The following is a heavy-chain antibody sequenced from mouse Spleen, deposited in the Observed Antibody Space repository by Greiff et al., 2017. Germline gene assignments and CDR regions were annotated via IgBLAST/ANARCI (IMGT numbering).Heavy chain of an antibody. CDR2: ISDGGSYT. V-gene: IGHV5-4*01. D-gene: IGHD1-1*01. CDR3: ARSPLTTVVAHYFDY. Sequence: EVQRVESGGGLVKPGGSLKLSCAASGFTFSSYAMSWVRQTPEKRLEWVATISDGGSYTYYPDNVKGRFTISRDNAKNNLYLQMSHLKSEDTAMYYCARSPLTTVVAHYFDYWGQGTTLTVSS. J-gene: IGHJ2*01. CDR1: GFTFSSYA.